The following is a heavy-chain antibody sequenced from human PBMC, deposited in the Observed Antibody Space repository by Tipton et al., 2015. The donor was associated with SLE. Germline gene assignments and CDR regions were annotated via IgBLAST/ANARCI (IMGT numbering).Heavy chain of an antibody. V-gene: IGHV3-64*04. CDR2: ISSNGDST. CDR3: AKALTLRSDYGDLDAFDI. D-gene: IGHD5-12*01. Sequence: GSLRLSCSASGFTFSSYTMHWVRQAPGKGLEYVSAISSNGDSTYYADSVKGRFTISRDNSKNTLYLQMNSLRAEDTAVYFCAKALTLRSDYGDLDAFDIWGQGTMVTVSS. J-gene: IGHJ3*02. CDR1: GFTFSSYT.